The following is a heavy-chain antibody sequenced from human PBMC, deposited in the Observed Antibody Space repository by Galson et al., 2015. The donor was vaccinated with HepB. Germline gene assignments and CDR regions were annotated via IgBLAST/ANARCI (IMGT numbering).Heavy chain of an antibody. CDR3: ARDRDNARTAGLDS. CDR2: ISYDGSYK. CDR1: GLIFSGYT. V-gene: IGHV3-30-3*01. D-gene: IGHD6-25*01. J-gene: IGHJ4*02. Sequence: LRLSCAASGLIFSGYTMHWVRQAPGKGLEWVADISYDGSYKDYAESVRGRFTISRDNSKNTLYLQMNSLRPDDTAIYYCARDRDNARTAGLDSWGQGTLVAVSS.